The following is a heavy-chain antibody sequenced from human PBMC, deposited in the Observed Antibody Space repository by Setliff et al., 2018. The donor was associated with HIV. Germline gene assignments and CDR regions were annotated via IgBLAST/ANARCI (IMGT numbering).Heavy chain of an antibody. Sequence: PGESLKISCKASGYSFTNYWIGWVRQMPGKGLEWMGVIYPGDSTIRYGPSFQGQVTISADRSITTAYLRWRSLRASDTAIYFCAKHGFERKSPYNWFDSWGQGTLVTVSS. CDR3: AKHGFERKSPYNWFDS. CDR2: IYPGDSTI. CDR1: GYSFTNYW. J-gene: IGHJ5*01. V-gene: IGHV5-51*01. D-gene: IGHD3-16*01.